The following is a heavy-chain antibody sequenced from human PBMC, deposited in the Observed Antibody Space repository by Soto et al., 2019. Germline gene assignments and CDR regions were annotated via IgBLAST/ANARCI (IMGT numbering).Heavy chain of an antibody. CDR1: GFTFSSYA. D-gene: IGHD6-13*01. J-gene: IGHJ4*02. CDR3: AKDFLGTSWTFHH. CDR2: ISGSGGST. V-gene: IGHV3-23*01. Sequence: GGSLRLSCAASGFTFSSYAMTWVRQAPGKGLEWVSVISGSGGSTYYADSMKGRFTISRDNSKNTLYLQMNSLRIEDTAVYHCAKDFLGTSWTFHHWGQGILVTVSS.